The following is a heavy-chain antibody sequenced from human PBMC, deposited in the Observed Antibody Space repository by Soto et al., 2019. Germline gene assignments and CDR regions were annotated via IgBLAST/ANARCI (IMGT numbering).Heavy chain of an antibody. CDR3: ARHHSGYDSVEH. D-gene: IGHD5-12*01. CDR2: IYYSGST. Sequence: ASESLSLTCTVSGGSISSGGYYCNWIRQHPGKGLEWIGYIYYSGSTYYNPSLKSRVTISVDTSKNQFSLKLNSVTAADTAVYYCARHHSGYDSVEHWGQGTLVTVSS. V-gene: IGHV4-31*03. CDR1: GGSISSGGYY. J-gene: IGHJ4*02.